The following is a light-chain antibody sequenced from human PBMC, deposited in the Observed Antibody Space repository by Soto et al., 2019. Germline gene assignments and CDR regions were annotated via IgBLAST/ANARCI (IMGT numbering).Light chain of an antibody. CDR1: QTISWW. CDR3: QHYNSYSEA. CDR2: KAS. J-gene: IGKJ1*01. V-gene: IGKV1-5*03. Sequence: ISMTQSPSTLSGSVRDRVTITFRSRQTISWWLACHQQKPEEATMLLIYKASTVKSGVPSRFSGSGSGTEFTLTISSLQPDDFATYYCQHYNSYSEAFGQGTKVDIK.